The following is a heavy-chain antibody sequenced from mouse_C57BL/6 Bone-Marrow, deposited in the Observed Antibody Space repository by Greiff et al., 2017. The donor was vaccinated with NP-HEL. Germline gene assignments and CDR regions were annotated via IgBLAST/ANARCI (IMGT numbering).Heavy chain of an antibody. J-gene: IGHJ1*03. V-gene: IGHV14-3*01. D-gene: IGHD1-1*01. Sequence: VQLQQSVAELVRPGASVKLSCTASGFNIKNTHMHWVKQRPEQGLEWIGRIDPANGNTKYAPKFQGKATITADTSSNTAYLQLSSLTSEDTAIYYCASSLYYGSSYWYFDVWGTGTTVTVSS. CDR3: ASSLYYGSSYWYFDV. CDR2: IDPANGNT. CDR1: GFNIKNTH.